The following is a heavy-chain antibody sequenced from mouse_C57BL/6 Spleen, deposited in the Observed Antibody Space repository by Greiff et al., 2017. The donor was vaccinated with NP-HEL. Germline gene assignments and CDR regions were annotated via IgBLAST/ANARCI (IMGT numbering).Heavy chain of an antibody. CDR3: ARSSFYYGSSPYYFDY. V-gene: IGHV1-69*01. J-gene: IGHJ2*01. Sequence: VQLQQPGAELVMPGASVKLSCKASGYTFTNYWMHWVKQRPGQGLEWIGEIDPSDSYTNYNQKFKGKSTLTVDKSSSTAYMQLSSLTSEDSAVYYCARSSFYYGSSPYYFDYWGQGTTLTVSS. CDR2: IDPSDSYT. CDR1: GYTFTNYW. D-gene: IGHD1-1*01.